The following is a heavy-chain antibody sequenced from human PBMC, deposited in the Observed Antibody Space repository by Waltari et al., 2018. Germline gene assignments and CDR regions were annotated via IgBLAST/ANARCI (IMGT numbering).Heavy chain of an antibody. Sequence: EVQLVESGGGLVQPGGSLRLSCAASGFTFSSYEMSWVRQAPGKGLEWVSYISSSGSTIYYADSVRGRFTISRDNAKNSLYLQMNSLRAEDTGVYYCAREGLGTRFDYWGQGTLVTVSS. J-gene: IGHJ4*02. V-gene: IGHV3-48*03. CDR2: ISSSGSTI. CDR1: GFTFSSYE. CDR3: AREGLGTRFDY. D-gene: IGHD5-12*01.